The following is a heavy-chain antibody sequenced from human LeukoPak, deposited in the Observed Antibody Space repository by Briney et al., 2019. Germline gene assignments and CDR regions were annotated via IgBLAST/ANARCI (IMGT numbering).Heavy chain of an antibody. CDR2: INPSGSST. CDR3: ARGYCYNSNCYGNFDF. D-gene: IGHD2-2*01. CDR1: GYTFTCYY. V-gene: IGHV1-46*01. Sequence: ASVKVSCKASGYTFTCYYLHWVRQAPGQGLEWMGLINPSGSSTSNTQKFQGRVTMTRDTSTSTVYMELSSLRSEDTAVYYCARGYCYNSNCYGNFDFWGQGTLVTVSS. J-gene: IGHJ4*02.